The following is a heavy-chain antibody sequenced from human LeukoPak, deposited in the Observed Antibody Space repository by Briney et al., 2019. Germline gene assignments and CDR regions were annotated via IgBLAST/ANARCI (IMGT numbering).Heavy chain of an antibody. V-gene: IGHV3-30-3*01. CDR3: ARETSDWYFDL. CDR2: ISYDGSNK. Sequence: GRSLRLSCAASGFTFSSYAMHWVRQAPGKGLEWVAVISYDGSNKYSADSVKGRFTISRDNSKNTLYLQMNSLRAEDTAVWYCARETSDWYFDLWGRGTLVTVSS. CDR1: GFTFSSYA. J-gene: IGHJ2*01.